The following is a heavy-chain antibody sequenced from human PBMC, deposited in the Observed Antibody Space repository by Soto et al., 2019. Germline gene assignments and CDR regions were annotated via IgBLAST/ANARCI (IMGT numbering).Heavy chain of an antibody. D-gene: IGHD6-19*01. Sequence: WGSLSLSCAAYGFAFSQYGMSWVPQAPGKGLEWVSRIRSFDYRTNYADSVKGRFTISRDNSKSTLSLQMNSLRAEDTAVYYCAKDVDSGWYEAFDYWGPGTLVTVSS. CDR2: IRSFDYRT. V-gene: IGHV3-23*01. J-gene: IGHJ4*02. CDR1: GFAFSQYG. CDR3: AKDVDSGWYEAFDY.